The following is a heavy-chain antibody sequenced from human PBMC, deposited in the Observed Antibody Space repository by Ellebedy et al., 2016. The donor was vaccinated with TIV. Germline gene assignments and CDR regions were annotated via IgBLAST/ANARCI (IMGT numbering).Heavy chain of an antibody. CDR3: RQGHYADY. CDR1: GFPFRNFF. J-gene: IGHJ4*02. V-gene: IGHV3-23*01. Sequence: GGSLRLSXPPSGFPFRNFFMSWVPQTPGKGLEWVSTISGDGGSTYFADSVKGRFTISRDNSKNTMYLQMNSLRADDTAVYYSRQGHYADYWGQGTLVTVSS. CDR2: ISGDGGST.